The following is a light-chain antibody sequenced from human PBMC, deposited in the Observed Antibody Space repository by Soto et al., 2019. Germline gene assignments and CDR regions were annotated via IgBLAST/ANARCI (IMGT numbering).Light chain of an antibody. V-gene: IGLV1-40*01. Sequence: QSVLTQPPSVSGAPGQRATISCTGSSSNTGAGYDVHWYQQLPGTAPKLLIYGNSNRPSGVPDRFSGSKSGTSASLAITGLQAEDEADYYCQSYDSSLSGSRVFGTGTKVTVL. CDR3: QSYDSSLSGSRV. CDR1: SSNTGAGYD. CDR2: GNS. J-gene: IGLJ1*01.